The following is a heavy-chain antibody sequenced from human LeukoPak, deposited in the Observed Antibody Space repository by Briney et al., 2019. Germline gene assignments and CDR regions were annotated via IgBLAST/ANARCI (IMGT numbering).Heavy chain of an antibody. D-gene: IGHD6-13*01. Sequence: GGSLRPSCAASGFTFSSYAMHSVRQAPGKGLEWVAVISYDGSNKYYAASVKGRFTISRDNSKNTLYLQMNSLRAEGTAVYDCARDAFSSSWCFDYWGQGTLVTVSS. J-gene: IGHJ4*02. CDR3: ARDAFSSSWCFDY. CDR1: GFTFSSYA. V-gene: IGHV3-30*04. CDR2: ISYDGSNK.